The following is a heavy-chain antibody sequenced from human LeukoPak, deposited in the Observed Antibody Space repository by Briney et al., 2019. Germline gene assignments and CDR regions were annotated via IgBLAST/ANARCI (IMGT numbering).Heavy chain of an antibody. CDR1: GFTFSNYW. CDR3: AELGITMIGGV. V-gene: IGHV3-48*03. J-gene: IGHJ6*04. Sequence: GGSLRLSCAASGFTFSNYWMSWVRQAPGKGLEWVSYISSSGSTIHYADSVKGRFTISRDNAKNSLYLQMNSLRAEDTAVYYCAELGITMIGGVWGKGTTVTISS. D-gene: IGHD3-10*02. CDR2: ISSSGSTI.